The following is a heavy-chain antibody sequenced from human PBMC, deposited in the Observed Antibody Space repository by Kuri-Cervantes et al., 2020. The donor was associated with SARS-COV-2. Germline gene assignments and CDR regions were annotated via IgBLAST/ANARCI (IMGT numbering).Heavy chain of an antibody. Sequence: SVKVSCKASGGTFSSYAISWVRQAPGQGLEWMGRIVPILGIANYAQKFQGRVTITADKSTSTAYMELSSLRSEDTAVYYCARDDCTNGVCWIDYWGQGTLVTVSS. V-gene: IGHV1-69*04. CDR1: GGTFSSYA. D-gene: IGHD2-8*01. CDR3: ARDDCTNGVCWIDY. J-gene: IGHJ4*02. CDR2: IVPILGIA.